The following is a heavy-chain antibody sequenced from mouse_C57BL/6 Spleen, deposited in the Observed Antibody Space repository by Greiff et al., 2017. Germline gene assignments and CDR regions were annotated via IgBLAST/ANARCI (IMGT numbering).Heavy chain of an antibody. CDR3: AREGTVGYFDV. D-gene: IGHD1-1*01. Sequence: VQLQQSGPELVKPGASVKMSCKASGYTFTDYNMHWVKQSHGKSLEWIGDINPNNGGTSYNQKFKGKATLTVNKSSSTAYMELRSLTSEDSAVYYCAREGTVGYFDVWGTGTTVTVSS. CDR1: GYTFTDYN. CDR2: INPNNGGT. J-gene: IGHJ1*03. V-gene: IGHV1-22*01.